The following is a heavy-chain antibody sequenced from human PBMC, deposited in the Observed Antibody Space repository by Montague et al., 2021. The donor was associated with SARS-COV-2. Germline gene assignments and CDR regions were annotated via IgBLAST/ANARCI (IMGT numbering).Heavy chain of an antibody. V-gene: IGHV4-34*01. CDR2: INHSGTT. Sequence: SETRSITCAVYGGSFSGYYWTWIHQSPGKGLEWIAEINHSGTTNYNFNPSLRSRVTISVDTSKSQFSLKLSSVTAADTGVYYCARWDPQTLTLIGLRGKSASDYWGQGTLVTVSS. D-gene: IGHD4-23*01. CDR1: GGSFSGYY. CDR3: ARWDPQTLTLIGLRGKSASDY. J-gene: IGHJ4*02.